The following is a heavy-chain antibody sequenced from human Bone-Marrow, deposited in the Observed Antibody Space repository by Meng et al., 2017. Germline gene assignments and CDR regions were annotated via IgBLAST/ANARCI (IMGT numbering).Heavy chain of an antibody. CDR3: AREPYYGSGSPIDY. J-gene: IGHJ4*02. CDR1: GYTFTGYY. D-gene: IGHD3-10*01. V-gene: IGHV1-2*02. Sequence: ASVKVSCKASGYTFTGYYMHWVRQAPGQELEWMGWINPNSGGTNYAQKFQGRVTMTRDTSISTAYMELSRLRSDDTAVYYCAREPYYGSGSPIDYWGQGTLVTVSS. CDR2: INPNSGGT.